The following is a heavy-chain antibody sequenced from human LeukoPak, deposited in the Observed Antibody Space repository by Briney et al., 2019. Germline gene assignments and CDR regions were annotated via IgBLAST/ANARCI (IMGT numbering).Heavy chain of an antibody. Sequence: GRSLRLSCAASGFTFSSYGMHWVRQAPGKGLEWVAVISYDGSNKYYADSVKGRFTISRDNSKNTLYLQMNSLRAEDTAVYYCARGGLTITMFGVAIIRNFDYWGQGTLVTVSS. CDR1: GFTFSSYG. V-gene: IGHV3-30*03. J-gene: IGHJ4*02. D-gene: IGHD3-3*01. CDR3: ARGGLTITMFGVAIIRNFDY. CDR2: ISYDGSNK.